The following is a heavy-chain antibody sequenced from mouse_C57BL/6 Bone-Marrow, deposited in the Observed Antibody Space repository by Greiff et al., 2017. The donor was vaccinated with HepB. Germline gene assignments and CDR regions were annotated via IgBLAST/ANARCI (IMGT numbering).Heavy chain of an antibody. CDR1: GFTFSSYA. V-gene: IGHV5-4*03. Sequence: EVKLVESGGGLVKPGGSLKLSCAASGFTFSSYAMSWVRQTPEKRLEWVATISDGGSYTYYPDNVKGRFTLSRDNAKNNLYLQMSHLKSEDTAMYYCSRFTTVPFAYWGQGTLVTVSA. D-gene: IGHD1-1*01. J-gene: IGHJ3*01. CDR3: SRFTTVPFAY. CDR2: ISDGGSYT.